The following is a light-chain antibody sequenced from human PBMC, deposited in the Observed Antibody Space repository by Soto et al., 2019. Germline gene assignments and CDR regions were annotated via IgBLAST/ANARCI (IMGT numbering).Light chain of an antibody. Sequence: QSALTQPASVSGSPGQSITISCTGTSSDVGSYNLVSWYQQHPGKPPKLMIYEGSKRPSGVSNRFSGSKSGNTASLTISGLQAADEADYYCCSYAGSSTVVFGGGTKLTVL. CDR3: CSYAGSSTVV. V-gene: IGLV2-23*01. J-gene: IGLJ2*01. CDR1: SSDVGSYNL. CDR2: EGS.